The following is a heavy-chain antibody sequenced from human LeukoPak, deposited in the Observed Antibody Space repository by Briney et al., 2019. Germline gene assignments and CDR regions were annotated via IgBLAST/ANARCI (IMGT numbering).Heavy chain of an antibody. CDR3: AKNGYGDYSPTFDY. J-gene: IGHJ4*02. CDR2: IKQDGSEK. CDR1: GFTFSSYW. D-gene: IGHD4-17*01. Sequence: PGGSLRLSCAASGFTFSSYWMTWVRQAPGKWLEWVANIKQDGSEKYYVDSAKGRFTISRDNGKKSLYLQMNSLRAEDTAVYYCAKNGYGDYSPTFDYWGQGTLVTVSS. V-gene: IGHV3-7*03.